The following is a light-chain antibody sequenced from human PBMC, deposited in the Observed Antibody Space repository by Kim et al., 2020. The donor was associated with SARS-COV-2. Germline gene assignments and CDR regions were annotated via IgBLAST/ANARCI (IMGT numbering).Light chain of an antibody. CDR3: LSYDSSVWV. Sequence: NFMLTQPHSVSESPGKTVTISCTGSSGSIASNYVQWYQQRPGSAPTTVIYEDNQRPSGVPDRFSGSIDSSSNSASLTISGLKTEDEADYYCLSYDSSVWVFGGGTQLTVL. CDR2: EDN. V-gene: IGLV6-57*02. J-gene: IGLJ3*02. CDR1: SGSIASNY.